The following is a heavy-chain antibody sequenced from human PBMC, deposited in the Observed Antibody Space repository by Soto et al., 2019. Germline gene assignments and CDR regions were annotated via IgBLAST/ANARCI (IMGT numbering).Heavy chain of an antibody. V-gene: IGHV1-45*02. CDR3: AVTLSGTHAPNGMDV. D-gene: IGHD3-10*01. Sequence: GTSVKVSCKASGYTFTSYGISWVRQAPGQALEWMGWITPFNGNTNYAQKFQDRVTITRDRSMSTAYMELSSLRSEDTAMYYCAVTLSGTHAPNGMDVWGQGTTVTVSS. CDR1: GYTFTSYG. CDR2: ITPFNGNT. J-gene: IGHJ6*02.